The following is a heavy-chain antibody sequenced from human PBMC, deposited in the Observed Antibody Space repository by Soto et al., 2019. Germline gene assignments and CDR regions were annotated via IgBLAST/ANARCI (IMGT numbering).Heavy chain of an antibody. CDR2: ISAYNGNT. CDR3: ARDKIATPITGFFAY. CDR1: GYTFTSYG. J-gene: IGHJ4*02. Sequence: ASVKVSCKASGYTFTSYGISWVRQAPGQELEWMGWISAYNGNTNYAQKLQGRVTMTTDTSTSTAYMELRSLRSDDTAVYYCARDKIATPITGFFAYWGQGTLVTVSS. V-gene: IGHV1-18*01. D-gene: IGHD2-15*01.